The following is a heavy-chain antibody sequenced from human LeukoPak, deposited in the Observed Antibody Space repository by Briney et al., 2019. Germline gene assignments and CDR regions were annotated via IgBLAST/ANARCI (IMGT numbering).Heavy chain of an antibody. V-gene: IGHV3-66*01. J-gene: IGHJ4*02. CDR2: IFSGGGT. CDR3: ARDVRPDY. Sequence: PGGSLRLSCAASGFTVSSSYMNWVRQAPGKGLEWVSLIFSGGGTYYADSVKGRFTISRDNSKNTLFLQMNSLRAEDTAVYYCARDVRPDYWGQGTLVTVST. CDR1: GFTVSSSY. D-gene: IGHD6-6*01.